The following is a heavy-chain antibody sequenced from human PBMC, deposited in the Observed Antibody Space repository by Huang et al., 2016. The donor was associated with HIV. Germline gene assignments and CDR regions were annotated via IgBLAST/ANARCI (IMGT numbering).Heavy chain of an antibody. CDR1: GGSFSGYY. J-gene: IGHJ3*02. D-gene: IGHD1-1*01. V-gene: IGHV4-34*01. CDR2: INHSGSN. Sequence: QVQLQQWGAGLLKPSETLSLTCAVYGGSFSGYYWSWIRQSPGKGLAGIGEINHSGSNNYNPALKGRLTISVDTSKNQFSLKLSSVTAADTAVYYCARERMMSWLDDHDAFDIWGQGTMVTVSS. CDR3: ARERMMSWLDDHDAFDI.